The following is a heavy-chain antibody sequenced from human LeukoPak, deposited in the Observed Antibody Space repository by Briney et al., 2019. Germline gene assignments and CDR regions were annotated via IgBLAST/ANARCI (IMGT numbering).Heavy chain of an antibody. V-gene: IGHV3-74*01. CDR2: IGPDGTGA. CDR1: GFTFNNYW. J-gene: IGHJ4*02. CDR3: IRCRLGGDSNSRYAY. D-gene: IGHD5-12*01. Sequence: SGGSLRLSCAASGFTFNNYWMDWVRQGPGKGLIWVSRIGPDGTGADYADSVKGRFTITRDNAKNTLYLQMNSLRAEDTAVYYCIRCRLGGDSNSRYAYWGQGALVTVSS.